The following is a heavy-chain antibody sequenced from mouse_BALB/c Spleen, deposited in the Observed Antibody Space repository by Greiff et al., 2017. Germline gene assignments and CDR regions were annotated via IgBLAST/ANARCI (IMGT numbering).Heavy chain of an antibody. CDR3: AREGGNYRFAY. J-gene: IGHJ3*01. CDR2: IYPGNGDT. V-gene: IGHV1-12*01. CDR1: GYTFTSYN. D-gene: IGHD2-1*01. Sequence: QVQLQQPGAELVKPGASVKMSCKASGYTFTSYNMHWVKQTPGQGLEWIGAIYPGNGDTSYNQKFKGKATLTADKSSSTAYMQLSSLTSEDSAVYYCAREGGNYRFAYWGQGTLVTVSA.